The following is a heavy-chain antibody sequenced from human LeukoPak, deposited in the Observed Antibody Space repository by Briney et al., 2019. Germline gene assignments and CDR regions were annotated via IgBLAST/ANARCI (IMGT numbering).Heavy chain of an antibody. Sequence: GGSLRLSCAASGFTFSSYSMSWVRQAPGKGLEWVSAISGSGANTSYADSVKGPLTIARANSKNTLYLQINSLRAEDTSVYYCPKDKGRLGELGYWGQGTLVTVSS. D-gene: IGHD3-16*01. CDR3: PKDKGRLGELGY. V-gene: IGHV3-23*01. CDR2: ISGSGANT. CDR1: GFTFSSYS. J-gene: IGHJ4*02.